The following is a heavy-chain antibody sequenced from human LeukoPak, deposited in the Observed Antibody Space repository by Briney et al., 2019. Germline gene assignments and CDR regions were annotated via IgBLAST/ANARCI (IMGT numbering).Heavy chain of an antibody. J-gene: IGHJ6*02. Sequence: GGSLRLSCAASGFTFSSYGMHWVRQAPGKGLEWVAVIWYDGSNKYYADSVKGRFTISRDNSKNTLYLQMTSLRAEDTAVYYCARGGYSGYDSFSSYSSYGMDVWAKGPRSPSP. CDR3: ARGGYSGYDSFSSYSSYGMDV. V-gene: IGHV3-33*01. D-gene: IGHD5-12*01. CDR1: GFTFSSYG. CDR2: IWYDGSNK.